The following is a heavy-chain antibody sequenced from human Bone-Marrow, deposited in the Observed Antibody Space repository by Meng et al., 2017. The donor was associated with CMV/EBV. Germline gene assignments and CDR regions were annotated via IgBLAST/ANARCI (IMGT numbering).Heavy chain of an antibody. CDR2: ITGGGSTI. J-gene: IGHJ5*02. CDR1: GFTFSDYY. CDR3: ARDPRNKGFDP. Sequence: LRLSCVASGFTFSDYYMNWIRQAPGKGLEWLSYITGGGSTISYADSVKGRFTISRDNAQNSLYLQMDNLRAEDTAVYYCARDPRNKGFDPWGQGTLVTFSS. V-gene: IGHV3-11*01.